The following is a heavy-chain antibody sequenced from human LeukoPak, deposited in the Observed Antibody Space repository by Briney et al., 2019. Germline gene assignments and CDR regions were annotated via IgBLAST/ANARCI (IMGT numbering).Heavy chain of an antibody. J-gene: IGHJ6*03. CDR2: MSAYNGST. Sequence: ASVTVSCTASGYTFTSCGICWVRQAPGQGQEWVGWMSAYNGSTNNEHTLQGRVTMTTDTSTSTAYMELRSLRSDDTAVYYCARRYEVVVVPAAIDYYYYYMDVWGKGTTVTVSS. D-gene: IGHD2-2*02. CDR1: GYTFTSCG. V-gene: IGHV1-18*01. CDR3: ARRYEVVVVPAAIDYYYYYMDV.